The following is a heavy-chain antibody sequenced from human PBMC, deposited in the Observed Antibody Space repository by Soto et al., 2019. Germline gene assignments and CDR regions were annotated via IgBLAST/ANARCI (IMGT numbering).Heavy chain of an antibody. CDR1: GVTVSRSY. J-gene: IGHJ4*02. Sequence: EVQLVESGGGLIQPGGSLRVSCAASGVTVSRSYMSWVRQAPGKGLEWVSVIYSGGSTNYAGSVKGRFTISRDNSKNTLYLQMNSLRVEDTAVYYCARDTYYYDSSGQPYWGQGTLVTVSS. CDR3: ARDTYYYDSSGQPY. CDR2: IYSGGST. D-gene: IGHD3-22*01. V-gene: IGHV3-53*01.